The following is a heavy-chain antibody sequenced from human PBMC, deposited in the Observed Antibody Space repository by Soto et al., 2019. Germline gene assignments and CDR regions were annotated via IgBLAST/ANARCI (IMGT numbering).Heavy chain of an antibody. CDR1: GFTFCSYS. CDR3: ARDVSGFGY. Sequence: PGGSLRLSCAASGFTFCSYSMHWVRQAPGKGLEWVAVISYDGSNKYYADSVKGRFTISRDNSKNTLYLHMNSLRAEDTAVYYCARDVSGFGYWGQGTLVTVSS. CDR2: ISYDGSNK. V-gene: IGHV3-30-3*01. J-gene: IGHJ4*02.